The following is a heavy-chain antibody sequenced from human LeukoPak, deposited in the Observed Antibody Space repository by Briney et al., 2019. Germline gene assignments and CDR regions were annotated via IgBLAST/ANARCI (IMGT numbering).Heavy chain of an antibody. V-gene: IGHV5-51*01. Sequence: GESLKISCEGSVYIFSNFWIAWVRQRPGKGLEWMGIIYPGDSDTRYSPSFQGQVTISADKSISTAYLQWSSLKASDTAMYYCARQLIVGATMSDYWGQGTLVTVSS. J-gene: IGHJ4*02. CDR1: VYIFSNFW. CDR2: IYPGDSDT. D-gene: IGHD1-26*01. CDR3: ARQLIVGATMSDY.